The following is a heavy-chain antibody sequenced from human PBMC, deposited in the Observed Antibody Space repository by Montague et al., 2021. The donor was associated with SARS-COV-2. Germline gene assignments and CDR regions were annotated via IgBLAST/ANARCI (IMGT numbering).Heavy chain of an antibody. CDR3: ARRGDYGDPGFDF. V-gene: IGHV4-39*01. D-gene: IGHD4-17*01. Sequence: SETLSLTCTVSGGSISSRSYYWGWIRQPPGKGLEWIGSIYYSGSTHYNPSLKSRVTISVDTSKNQFPLKLSSVTAADTAVYYCARRGDYGDPGFDFWGQGTLVSVSS. J-gene: IGHJ4*02. CDR1: GGSISSRSYY. CDR2: IYYSGST.